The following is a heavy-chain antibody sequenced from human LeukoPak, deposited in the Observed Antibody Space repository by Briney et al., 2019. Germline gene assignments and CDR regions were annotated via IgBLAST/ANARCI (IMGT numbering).Heavy chain of an antibody. Sequence: SETLSLTCTVSGGSISSSSYYWGWIRQPPGKGLEWIGSIYYSGSTYYNLSLKSRVTISVDTSKNQFSLKLSSVTAADTAVYYCARDPPSGYGGNSTVYWGQGTLVTVSS. CDR2: IYYSGST. D-gene: IGHD4-23*01. CDR1: GGSISSSSYY. CDR3: ARDPPSGYGGNSTVY. J-gene: IGHJ4*02. V-gene: IGHV4-39*07.